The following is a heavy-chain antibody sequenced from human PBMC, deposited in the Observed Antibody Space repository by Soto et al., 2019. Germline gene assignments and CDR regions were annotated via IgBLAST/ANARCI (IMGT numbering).Heavy chain of an antibody. CDR1: GGSISSSNW. V-gene: IGHV4-4*02. J-gene: IGHJ4*02. Sequence: QVQLQESGPGLVKPSGTLSLTCAVSGGSISSSNWWIWVRQSPGKGLEWIGEIYHGGSTNYNPSLKSRVTISSDNSKDQFSLKLSSVTAADTGVYYCAGRGTGTSPPGYWGQGTLVTVSS. D-gene: IGHD2-2*01. CDR3: AGRGTGTSPPGY. CDR2: IYHGGST.